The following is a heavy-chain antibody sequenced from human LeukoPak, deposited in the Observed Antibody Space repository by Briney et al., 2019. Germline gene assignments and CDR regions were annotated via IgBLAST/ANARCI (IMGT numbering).Heavy chain of an antibody. D-gene: IGHD3-22*01. Sequence: SGTLSLTCAVSGGSISSSNWWSWVRQPPGKGLEWIGEIYHSGSTNYNPSLKSRVTISVDKSKNQFSLKLSSVTAADTAVYYCARDPTDYYDSSGYYYGRRTGAFDIWGQGTMVTVSS. CDR1: GGSISSSNW. J-gene: IGHJ3*02. CDR2: IYHSGST. CDR3: ARDPTDYYDSSGYYYGRRTGAFDI. V-gene: IGHV4-4*02.